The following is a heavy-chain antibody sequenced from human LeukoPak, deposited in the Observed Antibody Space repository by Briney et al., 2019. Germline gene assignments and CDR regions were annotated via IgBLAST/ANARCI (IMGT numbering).Heavy chain of an antibody. J-gene: IGHJ5*02. V-gene: IGHV1-18*01. Sequence: VASVKVSCKASGYTFTSYCISWVRQAPGKGLEWMGWISAYNGNTNYAQKLQGRVTTTTDTSTSTAYMELRSLRSDDTAVYYCARTRDARYNWFDPWGQGTLVTVSS. CDR2: ISAYNGNT. CDR1: GYTFTSYC. CDR3: ARTRDARYNWFDP. D-gene: IGHD2-2*01.